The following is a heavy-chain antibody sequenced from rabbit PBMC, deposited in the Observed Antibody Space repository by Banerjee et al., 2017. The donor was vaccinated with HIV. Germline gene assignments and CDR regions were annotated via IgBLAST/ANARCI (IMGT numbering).Heavy chain of an antibody. CDR1: GIDFSRYYY. V-gene: IGHV1S45*01. CDR3: ARRADYAGGGNFNL. CDR2: INTISGDT. J-gene: IGHJ4*01. Sequence: QEQLEESGGDLVKPGASLTLTCTASGIDFSRYYYMCWVRQAPGKGLEWIACINTISGDTVYATWAKGRFTISKTPSTTVTLQMTSLTAADTATYFCARRADYAGGGNFNLWGPGTLVTVS. D-gene: IGHD4-2*01.